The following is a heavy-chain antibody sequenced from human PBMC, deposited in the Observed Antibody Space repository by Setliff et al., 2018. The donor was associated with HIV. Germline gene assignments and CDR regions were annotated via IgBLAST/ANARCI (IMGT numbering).Heavy chain of an antibody. CDR3: ARDVSWRVRTYIDY. V-gene: IGHV3-21*01. D-gene: IGHD3-3*01. CDR1: GFTFSTYS. Sequence: GESLRLSCEASGFTFSTYSMNWVRQAPGKGLEWVSSISSSSRSKYYADSVKGRFTISRDNAKNSLYLQMNSLTAEDTAVCYCARDVSWRVRTYIDYWGQGALVTVSS. CDR2: ISSSSRSK. J-gene: IGHJ4*02.